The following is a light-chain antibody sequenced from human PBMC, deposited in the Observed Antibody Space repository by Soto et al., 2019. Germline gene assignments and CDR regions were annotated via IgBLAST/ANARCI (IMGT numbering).Light chain of an antibody. J-gene: IGLJ2*01. CDR2: DVT. CDR3: SSYADTSLAV. V-gene: IGLV2-11*01. CDR1: SSDVGGYNY. Sequence: QSVLTQPRSVSGSPGQSVTISCTGTSSDVGGYNYVSWYQQHPGKAPKLMIYDVTKRPSGVPDRFSGSKSGNTASLTISGLQAEDEADYYCSSYADTSLAVFGGGTKLTVL.